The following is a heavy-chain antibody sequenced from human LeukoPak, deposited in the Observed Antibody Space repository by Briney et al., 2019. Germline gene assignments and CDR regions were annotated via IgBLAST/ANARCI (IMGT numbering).Heavy chain of an antibody. D-gene: IGHD2-21*02. V-gene: IGHV1-2*02. CDR3: ARMALDGGDSIGFDS. CDR2: INPNIGDA. Sequence: ASVKGSCKASGYTFTDYFIHWVRQAPGQGLEWMGWINPNIGDASYAQKFQDRVTMTRGRSINTAYMELSRLTSDDTAVYYCARMALDGGDSIGFDSWGQGTLVTVSS. CDR1: GYTFTDYF. J-gene: IGHJ5*01.